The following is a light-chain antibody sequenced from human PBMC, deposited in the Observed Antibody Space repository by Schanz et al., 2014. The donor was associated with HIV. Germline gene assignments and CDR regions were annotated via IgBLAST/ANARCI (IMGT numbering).Light chain of an antibody. Sequence: QSVLTQPPSASGTPGQRVTISCSGSSSNIGRYTVNWYQQLPGTAPKLLIYSNNQRPSGVPDRFSGSKSGTSASLAISGLQSEDEADYYCAAWDDSLTGVVFGGGTKLTVL. CDR1: SSNIGRYT. CDR2: SNN. CDR3: AAWDDSLTGVV. V-gene: IGLV1-44*01. J-gene: IGLJ2*01.